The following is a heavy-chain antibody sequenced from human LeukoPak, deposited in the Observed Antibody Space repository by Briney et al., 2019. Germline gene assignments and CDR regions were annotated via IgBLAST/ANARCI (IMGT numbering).Heavy chain of an antibody. J-gene: IGHJ6*02. CDR3: ARGIVVVPAAPNYYYYYGMDV. CDR2: IIPIFGTA. V-gene: IGHV1-69*13. D-gene: IGHD2-2*01. Sequence: SVKVSCKASGGTFSSYACSWVRQAPGQGLEWMGGIIPIFGTANYAQKFQGRVTITADESTSTAYMELSSLRSEDTAVYYCARGIVVVPAAPNYYYYYGMDVWGQGTTVTVSS. CDR1: GGTFSSYA.